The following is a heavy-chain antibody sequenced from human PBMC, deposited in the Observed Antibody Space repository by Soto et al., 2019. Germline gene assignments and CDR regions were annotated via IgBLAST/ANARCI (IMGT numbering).Heavy chain of an antibody. CDR1: GGSISSSSYY. D-gene: IGHD4-4*01. Sequence: TSETLSLTCTVSGGSISSSSYYWGWIRQPPGKGLEWIGSIYYSGSTYYNPSLKSRVTISVDTSKNQFSLKLSSVTAADTAVYYCARDWRYSNYGMYYYYGMDVWGQGTTVTVSS. V-gene: IGHV4-39*07. J-gene: IGHJ6*02. CDR3: ARDWRYSNYGMYYYYGMDV. CDR2: IYYSGST.